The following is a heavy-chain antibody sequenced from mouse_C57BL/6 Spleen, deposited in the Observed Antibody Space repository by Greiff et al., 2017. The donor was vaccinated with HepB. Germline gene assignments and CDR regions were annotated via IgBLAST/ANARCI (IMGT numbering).Heavy chain of an antibody. Sequence: QLQQPGAELVKPGASVKLSCKASGYTFTSYWMHWVKQRPGRGLEWIGRIEPNSGGTKYNEKFKSKATLTVDKPSSTAYMQLSSLTSEDSAVYYCARDSSGPPYAMDYWGQGTSVTVSS. CDR1: GYTFTSYW. D-gene: IGHD3-2*02. J-gene: IGHJ4*01. CDR2: IEPNSGGT. CDR3: ARDSSGPPYAMDY. V-gene: IGHV1-72*01.